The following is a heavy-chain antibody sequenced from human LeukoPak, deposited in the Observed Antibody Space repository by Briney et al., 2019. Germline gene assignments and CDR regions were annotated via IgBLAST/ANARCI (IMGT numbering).Heavy chain of an antibody. CDR3: ARHSSSD. V-gene: IGHV4-59*08. CDR2: IYYSGST. Sequence: PSETLSLTCTVSGGSISSYYWSWIRQPPGKGLEWIGYIYYSGSTNYNPSLKSRVTISVDTSKNQFSLKLSSVTAADTAVYYCARHSSSDWGQGTLVTVSS. CDR1: GGSISSYY. J-gene: IGHJ4*02. D-gene: IGHD6-13*01.